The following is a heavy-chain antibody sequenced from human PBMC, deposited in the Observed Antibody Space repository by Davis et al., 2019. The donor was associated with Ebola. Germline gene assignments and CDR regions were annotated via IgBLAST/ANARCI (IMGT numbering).Heavy chain of an antibody. Sequence: GESLKISCAASGFTFSSYEMNWVRQAPGKGLEWVSYISSSGSTIYYADSVKGRFTISRDNAKNSLYLQMNSLRAEDTAVYYCARVPEQHYLYYYYGMDVWGQGTTVTVSS. V-gene: IGHV3-48*03. CDR3: ARVPEQHYLYYYYGMDV. CDR1: GFTFSSYE. D-gene: IGHD6-13*01. CDR2: ISSSGSTI. J-gene: IGHJ6*02.